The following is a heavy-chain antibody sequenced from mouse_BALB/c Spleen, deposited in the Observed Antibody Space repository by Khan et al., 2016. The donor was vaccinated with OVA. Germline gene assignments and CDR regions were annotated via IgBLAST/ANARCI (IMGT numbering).Heavy chain of an antibody. D-gene: IGHD1-2*01. V-gene: IGHV3-2*02. CDR2: ISYSGST. J-gene: IGHJ2*01. CDR3: ARTARIEY. Sequence: EVQLVESGPGLVKPSQSLSLTCTVTGYSITSGYGWNWLRQFPGNKLEWMGYISYSGSTNYNPSLNSRISITRDTSKNQFFLQLNSVTTEDAATYYCARTARIEYWGQGTTLTVSS. CDR1: GYSITSGYG.